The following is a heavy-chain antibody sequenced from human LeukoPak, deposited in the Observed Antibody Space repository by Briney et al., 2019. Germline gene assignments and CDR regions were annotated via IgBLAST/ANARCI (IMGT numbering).Heavy chain of an antibody. CDR1: GVTLSTFSNAW. V-gene: IGHV3-15*01. J-gene: IGHJ4*02. Sequence: GGSLRLSCAASGVTLSTFSNAWMSWGRQAPGKGLEWVGRIKSKSDGGTTDYAAPAKGRFTMSRDDSENTLSLQMNSLKIEDTAVCYCTQGVAKAYSWGQGTLVTVSS. D-gene: IGHD5-12*01. CDR3: TQGVAKAYS. CDR2: IKSKSDGGTT.